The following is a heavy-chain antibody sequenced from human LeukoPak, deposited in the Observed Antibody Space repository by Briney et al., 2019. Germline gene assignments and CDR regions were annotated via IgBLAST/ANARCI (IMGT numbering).Heavy chain of an antibody. CDR3: AREQTYYASGSYYNVFDY. D-gene: IGHD3-10*01. J-gene: IGHJ4*02. CDR2: ISSRSSYT. CDR1: GFGFSAYY. V-gene: IGHV3-11*06. Sequence: GGSLRLSCAASGFGFSAYYMSWIRQAPGKGLEWISYISSRSSYTNYAASVKGRFTISRDNAKNSLYLQMNSLRADDTAVCYCAREQTYYASGSYYNVFDYWGQGTMVTVSS.